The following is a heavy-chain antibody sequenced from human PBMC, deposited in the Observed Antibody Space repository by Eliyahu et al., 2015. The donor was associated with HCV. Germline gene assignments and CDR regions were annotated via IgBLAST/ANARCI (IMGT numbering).Heavy chain of an antibody. CDR2: TYLRSEXYS. J-gene: IGHJ4*02. CDR3: ARRASGGYDFDY. CDR1: GDSVSXNSAA. D-gene: IGHD5-12*01. V-gene: IGHV6-1*01. Sequence: VQLQQSGPGLVKSSQTLSLTCAISGDSVSXNSAAWNWIRQSPSRGLEWLGRTYLRSEXYSDYADSVKGRIIIKADXSKNEFSLQMKSVTPEDTAVYYCARRASGGYDFDYWGQGTHVTISS.